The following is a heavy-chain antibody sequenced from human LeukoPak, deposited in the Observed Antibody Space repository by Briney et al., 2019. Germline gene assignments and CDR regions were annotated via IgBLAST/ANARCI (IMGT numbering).Heavy chain of an antibody. CDR1: GVSITSYK. V-gene: IGHV4-4*09. J-gene: IGHJ4*02. CDR2: ISTSGRT. Sequence: SETLSLTCTVSGVSITSYKWTWLRQSPGKGLEWIGFISTSGRTDHNPPLTSRVSMSVDTSKSQVSLRLNSVTAEDTAVYYCATSYDNKIVPYDCWGQGILVTVSS. D-gene: IGHD3-9*01. CDR3: ATSYDNKIVPYDC.